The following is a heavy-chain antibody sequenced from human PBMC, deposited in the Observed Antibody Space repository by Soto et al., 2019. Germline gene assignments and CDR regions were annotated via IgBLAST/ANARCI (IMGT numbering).Heavy chain of an antibody. D-gene: IGHD4-17*01. CDR1: GFTFTSYG. CDR3: ATYGRDSGGYAYFQR. Sequence: EVQLLESGGGSEPPGGSLRLSCVTSGFTFTSYGMSWVRQAPGKGLEWVSAISGSSDTYYPDSVKGRFTISRDNSRSTLYLQMNRLRAEETAVYYCATYGRDSGGYAYFQRWGQGCLVTVSS. V-gene: IGHV3-23*01. CDR2: ISGSSDT. J-gene: IGHJ1*01.